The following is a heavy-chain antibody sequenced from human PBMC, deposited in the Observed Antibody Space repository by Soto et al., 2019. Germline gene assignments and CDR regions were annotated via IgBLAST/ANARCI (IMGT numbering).Heavy chain of an antibody. CDR3: AKGGGGDHGD. V-gene: IGHV3-23*01. CDR2: ITTSGART. Sequence: EVQLFDSGGGLVQPGGSLRLSCEASGFTFSSSDMCWVRQAPGKGLEWISSITTSGARTFYADSVKGRFTISRDNSKNTLYLQMNSLRVDDTAVYFCAKGGGGDHGDWGQGTPVAVSS. D-gene: IGHD2-21*02. CDR1: GFTFSSSD. J-gene: IGHJ4*02.